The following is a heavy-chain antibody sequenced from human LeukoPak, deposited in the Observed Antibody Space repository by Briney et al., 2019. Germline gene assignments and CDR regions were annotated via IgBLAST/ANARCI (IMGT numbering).Heavy chain of an antibody. CDR3: AKDRSHNFDDHRGNAFHI. V-gene: IGHV3-9*01. Sequence: PGRSLRLSCAGSGFTFDDYAMHWVRQTPGKGLEWVSGISWNSGNIAYADSVKGRFTISRDNSKNSLSLEMDSLRSEDTALYYCAKDRSHNFDDHRGNAFHIWGRGTMVIVSS. CDR2: ISWNSGNI. D-gene: IGHD1-20*01. CDR1: GFTFDDYA. J-gene: IGHJ3*02.